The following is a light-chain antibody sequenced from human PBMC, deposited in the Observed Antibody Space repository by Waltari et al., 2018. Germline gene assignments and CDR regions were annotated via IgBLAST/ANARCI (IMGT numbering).Light chain of an antibody. V-gene: IGKV1-5*01. CDR3: QQYNSYWT. Sequence: DIQMTQSPSTLSTSVGDSVTITCRASQSISSWLAWYQQKPGKDPKLLIYDASSLKSGVPSRFSGSGSGTEFTLTISSLQPDDFATYYCQQYNSYWTFGQGTKVEIK. J-gene: IGKJ1*01. CDR2: DAS. CDR1: QSISSW.